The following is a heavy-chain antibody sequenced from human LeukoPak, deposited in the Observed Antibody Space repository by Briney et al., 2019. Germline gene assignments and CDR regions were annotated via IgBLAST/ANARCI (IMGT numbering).Heavy chain of an antibody. D-gene: IGHD5-12*01. CDR1: GFTFSSYA. Sequence: GGSLRLSCAASGFTFSSYAMSWVRQAPEKGLEWVSAISDSGGNTYYADSVKGRFTISRDNSKNTLYLQMNSLRAEDTAIYYCAKRGQRGYSGYDWDYWGQGTLVTVSS. J-gene: IGHJ4*02. V-gene: IGHV3-23*01. CDR3: AKRGQRGYSGYDWDY. CDR2: ISDSGGNT.